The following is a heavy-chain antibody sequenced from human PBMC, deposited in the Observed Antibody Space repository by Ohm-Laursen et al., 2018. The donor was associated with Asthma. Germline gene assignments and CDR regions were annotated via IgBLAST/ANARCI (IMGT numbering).Heavy chain of an antibody. Sequence: SDTLSLTCAVYGGSVNNYYWSWIRQPPGKGLEWIGEINHSGNTNYNPSLKSRVTISVDTSKNQFSLKLTSVTAADTAVYYCARNNWFDPWGQGTLVTVSS. CDR2: INHSGNT. CDR1: GGSVNNYY. J-gene: IGHJ5*02. V-gene: IGHV4-34*01. CDR3: ARNNWFDP.